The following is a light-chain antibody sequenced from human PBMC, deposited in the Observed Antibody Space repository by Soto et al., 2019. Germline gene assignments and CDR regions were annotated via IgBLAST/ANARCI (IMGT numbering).Light chain of an antibody. V-gene: IGKV3-20*01. Sequence: EIVLTQSPGTLSLSPGERATLSCRASQSVSSNFLAWYQQKPGQAPKLLISGASSRATGIPDRFSGSGSGTDFTLTFSRLEPEDFALYSCQQYRSSPGTFGQGTKLEIK. CDR1: QSVSSNF. CDR2: GAS. J-gene: IGKJ2*02. CDR3: QQYRSSPGT.